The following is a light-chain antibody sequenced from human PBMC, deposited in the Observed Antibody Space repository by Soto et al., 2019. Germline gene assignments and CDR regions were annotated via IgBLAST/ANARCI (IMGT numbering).Light chain of an antibody. CDR3: ASWDDSRKGVV. CDR2: SND. V-gene: IGLV1-44*01. J-gene: IGLJ2*01. CDR1: SSNIGSKT. Sequence: QSVLTQPPSASGTPGQRVTISCSGSSSNIGSKTVTWYQHLPGTAPKLLIYSNDQRPSGVPDRFSGSKSGTSASLAISGLQSEDEADYYCASWDDSRKGVVFGGGTKLTVL.